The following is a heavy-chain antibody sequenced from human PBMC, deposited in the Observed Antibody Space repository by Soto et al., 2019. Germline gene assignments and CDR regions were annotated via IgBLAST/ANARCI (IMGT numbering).Heavy chain of an antibody. Sequence: PSETLSLTCNVSGVSLTGYHWNWIRQPPGKTLEWIGFVYYSGSVSYNPSLKGRASISVDRSKNQFSLRLTSVTAADTAVYYCARRLNLGSFDHWGHGTLFTVCS. CDR3: ARRLNLGSFDH. J-gene: IGHJ4*03. CDR1: GVSLTGYH. CDR2: VYYSGSV. D-gene: IGHD3-10*01. V-gene: IGHV4-59*01.